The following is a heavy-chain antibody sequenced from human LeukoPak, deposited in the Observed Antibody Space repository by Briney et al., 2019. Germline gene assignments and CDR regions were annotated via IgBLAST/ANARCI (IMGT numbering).Heavy chain of an antibody. J-gene: IGHJ4*02. Sequence: SETLSLTCNVSGGSIRGYYWSWIRQPPGKGLEWIGYIYSSGSTNYNPSLKSRVTISLDTSKNQFSLKLRSLTAADTAVYFCARDGLGFDTSGFSRWGQGTLVTVSS. CDR2: IYSSGST. V-gene: IGHV4-59*12. D-gene: IGHD3-16*01. CDR3: ARDGLGFDTSGFSR. CDR1: GGSIRGYY.